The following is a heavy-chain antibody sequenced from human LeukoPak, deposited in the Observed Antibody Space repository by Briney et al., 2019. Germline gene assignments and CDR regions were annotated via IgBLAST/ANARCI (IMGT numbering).Heavy chain of an antibody. Sequence: PSETLSLTCAVYGGSFSGYYWSWIRQPPGKGLEWVGEINHSGSTNHNPSLKSRVTISVDTSKNQFSLKLSSVTAADTAVYYCARGGAWLVPDAFDIWGQGTMVTVSS. D-gene: IGHD6-19*01. V-gene: IGHV4-34*01. CDR2: INHSGST. J-gene: IGHJ3*02. CDR1: GGSFSGYY. CDR3: ARGGAWLVPDAFDI.